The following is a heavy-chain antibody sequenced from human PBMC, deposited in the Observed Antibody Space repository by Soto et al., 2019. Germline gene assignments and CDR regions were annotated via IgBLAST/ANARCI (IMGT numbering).Heavy chain of an antibody. V-gene: IGHV3-66*01. CDR3: ARGRGDYVQTGYYYYYYMDV. CDR1: GVTVSSNY. Sequence: GGSLRLSCAASGVTVSSNYMTWVRQAPGKGLEWISVIYSGGSTYYADSVKGRFTISRDNSKNTLYLQMNSLRAEDTAVYYCARGRGDYVQTGYYYYYYMDVWGKGTTVTVSS. D-gene: IGHD4-17*01. CDR2: IYSGGST. J-gene: IGHJ6*03.